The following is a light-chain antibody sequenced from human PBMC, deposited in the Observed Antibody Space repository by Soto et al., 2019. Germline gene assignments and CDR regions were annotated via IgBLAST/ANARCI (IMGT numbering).Light chain of an antibody. J-gene: IGLJ1*01. CDR1: SSDVGSYYP. V-gene: IGLV2-23*02. Sequence: QSALTQPASMSGSPGQSITISCTGTSSDVGSYYPVSWFQQHPGKAPKLIIYEVNKRRSGVSDRFSGSKSGNTASLTISGLQAADEAEYYCCPYAGDTTFFVFGTGTKVTVL. CDR3: CPYAGDTTFFV. CDR2: EVN.